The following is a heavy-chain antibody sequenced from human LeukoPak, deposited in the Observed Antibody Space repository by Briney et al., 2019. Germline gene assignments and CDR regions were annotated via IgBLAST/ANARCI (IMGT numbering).Heavy chain of an antibody. Sequence: GGSLRLSCAASGFTFSSYGMHWVRQAPGKGLEWVAVISYDGSNKYYADSVKGRFTISRDNSKNTLYLQMNSLRAEVTAVYYCARDIVDYWGQGTLVTVS. CDR1: GFTFSSYG. J-gene: IGHJ4*02. D-gene: IGHD3-16*02. V-gene: IGHV3-30*03. CDR3: ARDIVDY. CDR2: ISYDGSNK.